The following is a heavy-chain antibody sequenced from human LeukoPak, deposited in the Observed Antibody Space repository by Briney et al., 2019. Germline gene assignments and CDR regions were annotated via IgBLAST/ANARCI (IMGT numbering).Heavy chain of an antibody. Sequence: LRLSCAASGFTFDDYAMHWIRQPPGKGLEWIGYIYHSGSTYYNPSLKSRVTISVDRSKNQFSLKLSSVTAADTAVYYCARVGRYCSSTSCYTLDYWGQGTLVTVSS. CDR2: IYHSGST. CDR3: ARVGRYCSSTSCYTLDY. D-gene: IGHD2-2*02. V-gene: IGHV4-30-2*01. CDR1: GFTFDDYA. J-gene: IGHJ4*02.